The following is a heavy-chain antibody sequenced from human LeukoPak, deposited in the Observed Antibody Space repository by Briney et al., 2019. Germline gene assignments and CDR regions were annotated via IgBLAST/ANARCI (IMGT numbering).Heavy chain of an antibody. CDR1: GYTFTGYY. V-gene: IGHV1-2*02. CDR3: ARRKQWPKNWFDP. Sequence: GASVKVSCKASGYTFTGYYMHWVRQAPGQGLEWMGWINPNSGGTNYAQKLQGRVTMTTDTSTSTAYMELRSLRSDDTAVYYCARRKQWPKNWFDPWGQGTLVTVSS. D-gene: IGHD6-19*01. J-gene: IGHJ5*02. CDR2: INPNSGGT.